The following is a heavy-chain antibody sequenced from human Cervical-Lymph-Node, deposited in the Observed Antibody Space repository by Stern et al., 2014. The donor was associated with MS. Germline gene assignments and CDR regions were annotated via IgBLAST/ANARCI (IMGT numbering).Heavy chain of an antibody. D-gene: IGHD3-22*01. CDR3: ATGYYDSSGYYYRGPDY. V-gene: IGHV3-30*04. Sequence: QVQLVESGGGVVQPGGSLRLSCAASTFTFSISAMHWVRQAPGKGLDWVAVISSDGNKKYYADSVRGRITISRDNSRNMLFLQMNSVRAEDTAVFYCATGYYDSSGYYYRGPDYWGQGTLVTVSS. CDR2: ISSDGNKK. J-gene: IGHJ4*02. CDR1: TFTFSISA.